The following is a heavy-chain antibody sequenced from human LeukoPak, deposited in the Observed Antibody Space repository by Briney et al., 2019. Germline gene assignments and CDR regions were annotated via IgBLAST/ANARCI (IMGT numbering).Heavy chain of an antibody. J-gene: IGHJ4*02. CDR2: IYYSGST. D-gene: IGHD2-2*01. CDR3: ARLARAIVVVPAAADY. CDR1: GGSISSYY. V-gene: IGHV4-59*01. Sequence: NSSETLSLTCTVSGGSISSYYWSWIRQPPGKGLEWIGNIYYSGSTNYNPSLKSRVTISVDTSKNQFSLKLSSVTAADMAVYYCARLARAIVVVPAAADYWGQGTLVTVSS.